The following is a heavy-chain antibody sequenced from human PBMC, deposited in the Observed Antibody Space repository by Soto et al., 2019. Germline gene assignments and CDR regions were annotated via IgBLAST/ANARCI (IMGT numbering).Heavy chain of an antibody. CDR3: AKDFFMITFGGVIGLFDS. Sequence: GGSLRLSCAASGFTFSSYAMNWVRQAAGKGLEWVSTISGSGGSKYYADSVKGRFTISRDNSKNTLYLQMNSLRGEETAVYYCAKDFFMITFGGVIGLFDSWGQGTVVTVSS. D-gene: IGHD3-16*02. CDR1: GFTFSSYA. J-gene: IGHJ4*02. CDR2: ISGSGGSK. V-gene: IGHV3-23*01.